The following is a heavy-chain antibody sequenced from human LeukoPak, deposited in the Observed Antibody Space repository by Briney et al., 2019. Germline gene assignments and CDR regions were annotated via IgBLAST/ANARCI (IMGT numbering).Heavy chain of an antibody. J-gene: IGHJ4*02. D-gene: IGHD6-13*01. CDR1: GYSFTTYW. CDR2: IYPGDSDT. V-gene: IGHV5-51*01. CDR3: ARQGLTWYSSDS. Sequence: GESLKIFCKGSGYSFTTYWIGWVRQMPGKGLEWMGIIYPGDSDTRYSPSFQGQVTISVDKSISTAYLQWSSLKASDTAIYYCARQGLTWYSSDSWGQGTLVTVST.